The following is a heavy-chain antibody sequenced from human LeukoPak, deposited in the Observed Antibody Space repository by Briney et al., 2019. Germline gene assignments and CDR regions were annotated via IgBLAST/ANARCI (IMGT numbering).Heavy chain of an antibody. CDR1: GFTFSSYA. J-gene: IGHJ4*02. Sequence: QPGGSLRLSCAASGFTFSSYAMSWVRQAPGKGLEWVSAISGSGGSTYYADSVKGRFTISRDNSKNTLYLQMNSLRAEDTAVYYCARTIGREYYFDYWGQGTLVTVSS. V-gene: IGHV3-23*01. CDR3: ARTIGREYYFDY. CDR2: ISGSGGST.